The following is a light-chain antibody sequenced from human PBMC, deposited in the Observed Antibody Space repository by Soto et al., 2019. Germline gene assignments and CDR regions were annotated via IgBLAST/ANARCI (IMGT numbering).Light chain of an antibody. J-gene: IGKJ3*01. Sequence: EIVLTQSPGTLSLSPGERATLSCRASQSVSSNYLAWYRQNPGQAPRLLIYPAYTRVTGIPDRFSGSGSGADFSLTISRLEPEDFAVYYCQQYGSSPLTFGPGTRVDIK. CDR3: QQYGSSPLT. CDR1: QSVSSNY. V-gene: IGKV3-20*01. CDR2: PAY.